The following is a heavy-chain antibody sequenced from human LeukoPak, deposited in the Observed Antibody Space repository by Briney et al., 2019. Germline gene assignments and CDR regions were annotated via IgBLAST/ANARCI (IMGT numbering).Heavy chain of an antibody. Sequence: SQTLSLTCTVSGGSISSGDYYWSWIRQPPGKGLEWIGYIYYSGSTYYNPSLKSRVTISVDTSKNQFSLKLSSVTAADTAVYYCATLGPTVTTHTTPDYWGQGTLVTVSS. CDR2: IYYSGST. CDR1: GGSISSGDYY. J-gene: IGHJ4*02. D-gene: IGHD4-11*01. CDR3: ATLGPTVTTHTTPDY. V-gene: IGHV4-30-4*08.